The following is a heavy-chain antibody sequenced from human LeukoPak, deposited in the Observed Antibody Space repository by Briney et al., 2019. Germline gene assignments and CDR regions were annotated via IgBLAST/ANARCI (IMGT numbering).Heavy chain of an antibody. Sequence: GASVKVSCKASGYTFTSYDINWVRQATGQGLEWMGWMNPNSGNTGYAQKFQGRVTMTRNTSISTAYMELSSLRAEDTAVCYCASDYYGSANDAFDIWGQGTMVTVSS. J-gene: IGHJ3*02. CDR2: MNPNSGNT. D-gene: IGHD3-10*01. CDR1: GYTFTSYD. V-gene: IGHV1-8*01. CDR3: ASDYYGSANDAFDI.